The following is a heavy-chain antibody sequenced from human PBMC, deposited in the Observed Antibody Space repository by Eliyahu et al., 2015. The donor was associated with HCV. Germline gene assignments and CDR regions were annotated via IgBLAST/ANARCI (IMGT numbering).Heavy chain of an antibody. J-gene: IGHJ4*02. Sequence: EVQLVESGGGLVQPGGSLRLSCAASGFXFSSYEMNWVRQAPGKGLEWVSYISSSGSTIYYADSVKGRFTISRDNAKNSLYLQMNSLRAEDTAVYYCARGGRAVSIAAPVDYWGQGTLVTVSS. CDR1: GFXFSSYE. CDR2: ISSSGSTI. D-gene: IGHD6-13*01. CDR3: ARGGRAVSIAAPVDY. V-gene: IGHV3-48*03.